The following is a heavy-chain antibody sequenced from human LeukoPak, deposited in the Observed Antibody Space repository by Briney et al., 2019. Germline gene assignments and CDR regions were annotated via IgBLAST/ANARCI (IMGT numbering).Heavy chain of an antibody. Sequence: PGGSLRLSCAASGFTFSSYWMHWVRQAPGKGLEWVSGISWNSGSIGYADSVKGRFTISRDNAKNSLYLQMNSLRAEDTALYYCAKVLQQLTYYYGMDVWGQGTTVTVSS. J-gene: IGHJ6*02. CDR1: GFTFSSYW. D-gene: IGHD6-13*01. CDR2: ISWNSGSI. CDR3: AKVLQQLTYYYGMDV. V-gene: IGHV3-9*01.